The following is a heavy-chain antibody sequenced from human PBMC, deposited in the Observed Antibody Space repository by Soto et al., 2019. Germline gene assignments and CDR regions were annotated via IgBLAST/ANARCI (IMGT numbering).Heavy chain of an antibody. V-gene: IGHV3-30*04. CDR2: ISYDGRNK. D-gene: IGHD5-18*01. CDR3: GSSDSQGAIDY. Sequence: PGGSLRLSCAASGFTLIDYTIHWVRQAPGKGLEWVAVISYDGRNKYYVDSVKGRFTISRDNSKNTLYLQMNGLRVEDTAVYYCGSSDSQGAIDYWGQGTLVTVSS. CDR1: GFTLIDYT. J-gene: IGHJ4*02.